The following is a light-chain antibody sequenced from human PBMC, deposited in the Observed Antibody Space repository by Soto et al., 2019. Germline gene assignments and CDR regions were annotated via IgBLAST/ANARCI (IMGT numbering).Light chain of an antibody. CDR3: VQATHWPPWT. Sequence: DVVMTQSPLSLPVTLGQPASISCRSSQSLVYSDGNTYLSWFQQRPGQSPRRLIYKASNRDSGGPDRFSGSGSGTDFTLKISRVEAEDVGIYYCVQATHWPPWTFGQGTKVEIK. CDR1: QSLVYSDGNTY. CDR2: KAS. V-gene: IGKV2-30*01. J-gene: IGKJ1*01.